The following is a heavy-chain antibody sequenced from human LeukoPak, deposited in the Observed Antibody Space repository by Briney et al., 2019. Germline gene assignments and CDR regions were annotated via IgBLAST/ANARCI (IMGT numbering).Heavy chain of an antibody. D-gene: IGHD4-17*01. CDR3: ARESGSVTSEVDFDY. Sequence: SETPSLTCAVYGGSFSGYYWSWIRQPPGKGLEWIGEINHSGSINYSPSLKSRVTISVDTSKNQFSLKLRSVTAADTAVYYCARESGSVTSEVDFDYWGQGTLVTVSS. J-gene: IGHJ4*02. V-gene: IGHV4-34*01. CDR1: GGSFSGYY. CDR2: INHSGSI.